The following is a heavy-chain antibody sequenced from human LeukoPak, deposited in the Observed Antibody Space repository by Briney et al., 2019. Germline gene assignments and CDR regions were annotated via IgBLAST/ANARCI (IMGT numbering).Heavy chain of an antibody. CDR1: GFTFSSTW. V-gene: IGHV3-48*04. J-gene: IGHJ4*02. CDR3: ARDRGDYGGSFDY. CDR2: ISSSGSTK. D-gene: IGHD4-23*01. Sequence: GGSLRLSCAASGFTFSSTWIHWVRQAPGKGLEWVSYISSSGSTKYYADSVKGRFTISRDNAKNSLSLQMNSLRAEDTAVYYCARDRGDYGGSFDYWGQGTLVTVSS.